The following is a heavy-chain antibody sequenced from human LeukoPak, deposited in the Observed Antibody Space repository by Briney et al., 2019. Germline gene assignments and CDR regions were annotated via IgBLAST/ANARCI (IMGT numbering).Heavy chain of an antibody. CDR1: GYTFTNYG. CDR2: ISAYNGDT. Sequence: GASVTVSFKASGYTFTNYGIHWLRQAPGQGLEWMGWISAYNGDTNYAQKVQGRVTMTTDTSTNTAYMELRSLTSDDTAVYYCARGPLFFDSGTYPRFFFDRWGQGSLVTVSS. CDR3: ARGPLFFDSGTYPRFFFDR. J-gene: IGHJ4*02. D-gene: IGHD3-3*01. V-gene: IGHV1-18*01.